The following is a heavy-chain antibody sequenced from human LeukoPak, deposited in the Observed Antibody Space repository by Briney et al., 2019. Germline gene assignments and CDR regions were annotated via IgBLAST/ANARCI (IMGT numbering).Heavy chain of an antibody. Sequence: SETLSLTCTVSGGSISSGGYYWSWIRQPPGKGLEWIGYIYYSGSTNYNPSLKSRVTISVDTSKNQFSLKLSSVTAADTAVYYCARHLVVGAAAGTPNWFDPWGQGTLVTVSS. CDR2: IYYSGST. CDR1: GGSISSGGYY. V-gene: IGHV4-61*08. D-gene: IGHD6-13*01. CDR3: ARHLVVGAAAGTPNWFDP. J-gene: IGHJ5*02.